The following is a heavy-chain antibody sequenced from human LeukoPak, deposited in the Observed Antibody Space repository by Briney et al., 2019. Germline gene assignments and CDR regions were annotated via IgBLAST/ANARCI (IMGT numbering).Heavy chain of an antibody. D-gene: IGHD3-22*01. CDR3: ASGSSYSPFDY. CDR1: GGSISSSSYY. J-gene: IGHJ4*02. Sequence: SETLSLSCTVSGGSISSSSYYWGWIRQPPGKGLEWIGSIYYSGSTYYNPSLKSRVTISVDTSKNQFSLKLSSVTAADTAVYYCASGSSYSPFDYWGQGTLVTVSS. CDR2: IYYSGST. V-gene: IGHV4-39*07.